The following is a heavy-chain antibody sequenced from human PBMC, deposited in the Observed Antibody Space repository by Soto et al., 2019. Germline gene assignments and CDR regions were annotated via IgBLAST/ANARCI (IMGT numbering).Heavy chain of an antibody. V-gene: IGHV4-31*03. CDR1: GHSVISGGYH. CDR3: ALAPIPNCNYDGMDF. J-gene: IGHJ6*02. D-gene: IGHD1-1*01. Sequence: QVQLQESGPGLVKPSQTVSLTCTVSGHSVISGGYHWSWVRLHPGKGPEWIGNIHYRGSTWYNPSLKSRLTISLDSSKNHFSLAVNSVTAADTAVYYCALAPIPNCNYDGMDFWGQGTTFTVSS. CDR2: IHYRGST.